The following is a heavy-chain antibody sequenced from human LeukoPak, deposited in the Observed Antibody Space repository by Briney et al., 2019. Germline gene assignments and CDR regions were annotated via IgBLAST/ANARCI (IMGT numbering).Heavy chain of an antibody. CDR2: MNPNSGNT. D-gene: IGHD6-13*01. CDR3: ARPYSSSWYFDY. CDR1: GYTFTSYD. J-gene: IGHJ4*02. V-gene: IGHV1-8*03. Sequence: PSASVKVSCKASGYTFTSYDINWVRQATGQGLEWMGWMNPNSGNTGYAQKFQGRVTITRNTSISTAYMELSSLRSEDTAVYYCARPYSSSWYFDYWGQGTLVTVSS.